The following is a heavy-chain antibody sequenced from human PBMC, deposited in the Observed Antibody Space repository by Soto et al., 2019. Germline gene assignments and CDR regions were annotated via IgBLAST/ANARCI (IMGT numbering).Heavy chain of an antibody. CDR3: VKLPVTTASYYYFGMDV. V-gene: IGHV3-23*01. CDR1: GFPFSTYP. J-gene: IGHJ6*02. Sequence: GGSLRLSCAASGFPFSTYPMNWVRQVPGKGLEWVSGISGGGISTFYADSVKGRFTISRDNSKNTVYLQMNRLRAEDTALYYCVKLPVTTASYYYFGMDVWGQGTTVTVSS. D-gene: IGHD1-1*01. CDR2: ISGGGIST.